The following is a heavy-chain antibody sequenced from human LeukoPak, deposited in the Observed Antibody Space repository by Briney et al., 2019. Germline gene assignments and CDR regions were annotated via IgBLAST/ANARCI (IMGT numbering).Heavy chain of an antibody. CDR3: GRDCLDHYGSGSQLFDY. J-gene: IGHJ4*02. D-gene: IGHD3-10*01. CDR2: INPNSDGT. CDR1: GYTFTGYY. V-gene: IGHV1-2*02. Sequence: ASVKVSCKASGYTFTGYYMHWVRQAPGQGLEWMGWINPNSDGTNYAQECQGRVTITRDTSISTADLELGRLRSRGTGVYYFGRDCLDHYGSGSQLFDYWGQGTLVTVSS.